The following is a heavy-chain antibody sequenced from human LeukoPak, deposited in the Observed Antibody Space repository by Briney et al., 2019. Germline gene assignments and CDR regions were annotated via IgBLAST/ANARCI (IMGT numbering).Heavy chain of an antibody. CDR3: ARDSFVDTAMVPNWFDP. V-gene: IGHV3-21*01. J-gene: IGHJ5*02. CDR1: GFTFSSYS. D-gene: IGHD5-18*01. CDR2: ISSSSSYI. Sequence: GGSLRLSCAASGFTFSSYSMNWVRQAPGKGLEWVSSISSSSSYIYYADSVKGRFTISRDNAKNSLYLQMNSLRAEDTAVYYCARDSFVDTAMVPNWFDPWGQGTLVTVSS.